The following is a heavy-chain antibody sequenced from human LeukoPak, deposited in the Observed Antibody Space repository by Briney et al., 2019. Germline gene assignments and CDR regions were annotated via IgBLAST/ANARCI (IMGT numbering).Heavy chain of an antibody. V-gene: IGHV4-59*02. D-gene: IGHD2-2*01. CDR3: ARGTWYQLVGYHYYMDV. CDR2: AYYGGST. J-gene: IGHJ6*03. Sequence: PSETLSLTCTVSGGSVSSFYWNWLRQPPGKELEWIGFAYYGGSTNYNPSLKSRVTISVDASKNQFSLNLTSVTAADTAVYYCARGTWYQLVGYHYYMDVWGKGTTVTVSS. CDR1: GGSVSSFY.